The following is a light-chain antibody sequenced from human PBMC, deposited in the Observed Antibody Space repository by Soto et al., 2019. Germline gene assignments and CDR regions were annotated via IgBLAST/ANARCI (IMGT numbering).Light chain of an antibody. CDR1: QSVLYSSNNKNY. V-gene: IGKV4-1*01. J-gene: IGKJ3*01. Sequence: DSVMTQSPDSLAVSLGERATINCKSSQSVLYSSNNKNYLAWYQQKPGQPPKLLIYWASTRESGVPDRFSGAGSGTDFTLTISSLQAEDVAVYYCQQYYSSPHTFGPGTKVDIK. CDR2: WAS. CDR3: QQYYSSPHT.